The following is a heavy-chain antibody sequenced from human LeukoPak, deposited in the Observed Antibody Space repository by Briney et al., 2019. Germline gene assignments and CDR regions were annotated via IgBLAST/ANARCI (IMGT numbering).Heavy chain of an antibody. CDR3: ARDPLSSSSFDL. Sequence: TGGSLRLSCAASGFTFSSYGMHWVRQAPGKGLEWVAFIRYDGSNKYYADSVKVRFTISRDNAKNSLYLQMNSLRAEDTAVYYCARDPLSSSSFDLWGQGTLVTVSS. V-gene: IGHV3-30*02. CDR1: GFTFSSYG. CDR2: IRYDGSNK. D-gene: IGHD6-13*01. J-gene: IGHJ4*02.